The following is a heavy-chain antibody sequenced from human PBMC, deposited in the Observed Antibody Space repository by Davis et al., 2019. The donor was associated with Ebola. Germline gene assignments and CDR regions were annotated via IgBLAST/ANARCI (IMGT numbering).Heavy chain of an antibody. V-gene: IGHV3-30*18. CDR1: GFTFNTYG. Sequence: PGGSLRLSCAASGFTFNTYGMHWVRQAPDKGLQWVAMVSYDGSDKYYGDSVKGRFTISRDNSKNTLFLQMNNLRPEDTAMYYCAKESPLCAGDCSYRYFDLWGRGTQVAVSS. CDR2: VSYDGSDK. D-gene: IGHD2-21*02. CDR3: AKESPLCAGDCSYRYFDL. J-gene: IGHJ2*01.